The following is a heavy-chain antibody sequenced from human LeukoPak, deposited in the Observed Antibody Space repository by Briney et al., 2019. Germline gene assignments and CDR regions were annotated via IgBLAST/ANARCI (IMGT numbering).Heavy chain of an antibody. V-gene: IGHV3-30*18. CDR3: AKAQTSSSWALFDY. CDR1: GFTFSSYG. D-gene: IGHD6-13*01. J-gene: IGHJ4*02. Sequence: GGSLRLSCAASGFTFSSYGMHWVRQAPGKGLEWVAIISYDGSNKYYADSVKGRFTISRDNSKNTLYLQMNSLRAEDTAVYYCAKAQTSSSWALFDYWGQGTLVTVSS. CDR2: ISYDGSNK.